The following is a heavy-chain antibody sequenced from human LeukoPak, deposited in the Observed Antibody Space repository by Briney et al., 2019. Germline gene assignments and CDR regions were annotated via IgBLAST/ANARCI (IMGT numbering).Heavy chain of an antibody. CDR2: IYGGGRT. J-gene: IGHJ3*02. D-gene: IGHD3-22*01. Sequence: PGGSLRLSCAASGFTVSSNYMSWVRQAPGKGLEWVSVIYGGGRTYYADSVKGRFTISRDNAKDSLYLQMNSLRAEDTAVYYCARDLSPHYYDSSGYYKDAFDIWGQGTVVTVSS. CDR3: ARDLSPHYYDSSGYYKDAFDI. V-gene: IGHV3-66*01. CDR1: GFTVSSNY.